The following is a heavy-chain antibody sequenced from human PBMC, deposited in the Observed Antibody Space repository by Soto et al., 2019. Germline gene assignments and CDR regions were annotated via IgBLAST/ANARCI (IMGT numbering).Heavy chain of an antibody. CDR3: ERMMYYYDSSGYPGWFDP. D-gene: IGHD3-22*01. CDR2: IYYSGST. V-gene: IGHV4-59*01. J-gene: IGHJ5*02. CDR1: GGTISSYY. Sequence: SENLPHTYSVSGGTISSYYWSWIRQPPGKRLEWIGYIYYSGSTNYNPSLKSRVTISVDTSKNQFSLKLSSVTAADTAVYYCERMMYYYDSSGYPGWFDPWGQGTLVIVX.